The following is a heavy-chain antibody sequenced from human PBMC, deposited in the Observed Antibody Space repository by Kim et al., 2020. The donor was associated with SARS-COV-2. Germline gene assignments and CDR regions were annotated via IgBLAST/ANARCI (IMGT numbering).Heavy chain of an antibody. J-gene: IGHJ3*02. V-gene: IGHV4-31*02. CDR3: AREIAARKDDAFDI. Sequence: NPSLKSRVTISVDTSKNQFSLKLSSVTAADTAVYYCAREIAARKDDAFDIWGQGTMVTVSS. D-gene: IGHD6-6*01.